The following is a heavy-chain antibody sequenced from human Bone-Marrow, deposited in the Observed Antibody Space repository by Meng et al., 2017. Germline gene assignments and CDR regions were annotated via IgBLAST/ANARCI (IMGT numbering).Heavy chain of an antibody. D-gene: IGHD4-17*01. CDR1: GYTFTAYY. J-gene: IGHJ5*02. CDR2: INPNSGGT. V-gene: IGHV1-2*06. Sequence: ASVKVSCKSSGYTFTAYYMHWVRQAPGQGLEWMGRINPNSGGTNYAQKFRGRVTMTRDTSISTAHMELSRLRSDDTAVYYCAREVGRRRDYGDYVSFDHWGQGTLVTVSS. CDR3: AREVGRRRDYGDYVSFDH.